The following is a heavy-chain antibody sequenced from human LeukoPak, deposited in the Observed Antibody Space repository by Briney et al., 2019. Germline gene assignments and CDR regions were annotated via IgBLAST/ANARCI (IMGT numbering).Heavy chain of an antibody. Sequence: GGSLRLSCAASGFTFSSYAMNWVRQAPGKGLEWVSSISSSSSYIYYADSVKGRFTISRDNAKNSLYLQMNSLRAEDTAVYYCARAGYSSGWYTSLDYWGQGTLVTVSS. V-gene: IGHV3-21*01. CDR3: ARAGYSSGWYTSLDY. D-gene: IGHD6-19*01. J-gene: IGHJ4*02. CDR2: ISSSSSYI. CDR1: GFTFSSYA.